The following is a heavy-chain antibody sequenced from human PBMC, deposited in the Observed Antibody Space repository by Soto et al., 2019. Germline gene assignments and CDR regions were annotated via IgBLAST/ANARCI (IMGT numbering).Heavy chain of an antibody. V-gene: IGHV4-39*07. CDR2: FYHSGST. CDR1: GDSISSGPYS. CDR3: ARRWGRPFDY. Sequence: SETLSLTCTVSGDSISSGPYSWGWVRQPPGKGLEWIGTFYHSGSTNYNPSLKSRVTISVDTSKNQFSLKLSSVTAADTAVYYCARRWGRPFDYWGQGTLVTVSS. J-gene: IGHJ4*02. D-gene: IGHD7-27*01.